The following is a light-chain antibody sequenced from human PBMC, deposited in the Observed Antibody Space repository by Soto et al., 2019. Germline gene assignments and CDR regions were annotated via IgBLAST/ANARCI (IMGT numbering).Light chain of an antibody. Sequence: DIQMTQSPSSLSASVGDRDTITCRASQRVNNYLNWYQQKPGKAPNLLIYAASSLQSGVPSRFSGSGSGTDFTLTISSLQPEDFATYYCQQTYDTPTTFGQGTNLEIK. CDR3: QQTYDTPTT. CDR2: AAS. CDR1: QRVNNY. J-gene: IGKJ2*01. V-gene: IGKV1-39*01.